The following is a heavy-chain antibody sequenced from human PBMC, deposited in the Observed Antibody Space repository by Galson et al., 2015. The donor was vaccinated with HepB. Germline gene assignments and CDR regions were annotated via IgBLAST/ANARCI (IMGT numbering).Heavy chain of an antibody. V-gene: IGHV4-39*01. Sequence: SETLSLTCDVSGISISGSQYYWGWIRQSPKKGLEWIGSIYYGGRTYFSPSFQRRVAMSVDTSKNQLSLTLSSVTAADTAVYHCARPLVLNGRFTPGVGPFHIWGHGTLVTVSA. CDR2: IYYGGRT. CDR1: GISISGSQYY. CDR3: ARPLVLNGRFTPGVGPFHI. J-gene: IGHJ3*02. D-gene: IGHD2-8*01.